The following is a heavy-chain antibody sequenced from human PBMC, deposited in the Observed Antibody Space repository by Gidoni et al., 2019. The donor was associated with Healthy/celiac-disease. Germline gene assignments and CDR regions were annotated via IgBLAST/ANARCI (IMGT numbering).Heavy chain of an antibody. CDR1: GGSISSSSYY. CDR3: AGGYYGSGSYTVSWYFDL. Sequence: QLQLQESGPGLVKPSETRSLTCTVSGGSISSSSYYWGWSRQPPGKGLEWIGSVYYSGSTSYTPSLKSRVTISVDTSKTQFSLKLSSVTAADTAVYYCAGGYYGSGSYTVSWYFDLWGRGTLVTVSS. D-gene: IGHD3-10*01. V-gene: IGHV4-39*01. J-gene: IGHJ2*01. CDR2: VYYSGST.